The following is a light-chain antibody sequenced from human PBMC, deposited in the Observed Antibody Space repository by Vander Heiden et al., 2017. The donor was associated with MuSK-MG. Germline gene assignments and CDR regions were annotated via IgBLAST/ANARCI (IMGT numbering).Light chain of an antibody. CDR1: QSISSY. Sequence: DIQMTQSPSSLSASVGDRVTITCRASQSISSYLNSSQQKPGKVPKLLIYSVFSLQSGAPSRSSASGHATDFTLTISRRQPEDFATYYCQQCDSTPLTFGHGTKLEIK. CDR3: QQCDSTPLT. V-gene: IGKV1-39*01. CDR2: SVF. J-gene: IGKJ5*01.